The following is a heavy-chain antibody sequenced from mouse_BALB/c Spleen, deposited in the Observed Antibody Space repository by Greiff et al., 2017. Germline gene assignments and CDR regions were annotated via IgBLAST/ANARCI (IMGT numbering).Heavy chain of an antibody. CDR2: ISTYYGDA. V-gene: IGHV1S137*01. D-gene: IGHD1-1*01. Sequence: QVQLQQSGAELVRPGVSVKISCKGSGYTFTDYAMHWVKQSHAKSLEWIGVISTYYGDASYNQKFKGKATMTVDKSSSTAYMELARLTSEDSAIYYCARGEDYGSSYYAMDYWGQGTSVTVSS. CDR1: GYTFTDYA. J-gene: IGHJ4*01. CDR3: ARGEDYGSSYYAMDY.